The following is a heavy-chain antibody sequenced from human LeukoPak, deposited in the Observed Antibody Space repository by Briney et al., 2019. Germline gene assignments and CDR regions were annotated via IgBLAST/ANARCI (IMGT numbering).Heavy chain of an antibody. CDR1: GFTFSTYA. CDR2: ISSNGGST. V-gene: IGHV3-64*01. D-gene: IGHD2-2*01. Sequence: GGSLRLSCAASGFTFSTYAMHWVRQAPGKGLEYVSAISSNGGSTYYANSVKGRFTISRDNSKNTLYLQMGSLRAEDMAVYYCARDYCSSTSCLLDYWGQGTLVTVSS. J-gene: IGHJ4*02. CDR3: ARDYCSSTSCLLDY.